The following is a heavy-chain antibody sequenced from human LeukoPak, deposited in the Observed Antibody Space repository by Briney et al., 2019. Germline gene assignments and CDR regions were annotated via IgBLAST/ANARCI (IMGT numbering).Heavy chain of an antibody. D-gene: IGHD1-20*01. J-gene: IGHJ3*02. CDR1: GFTFSSYK. CDR2: ISGSGTYM. Sequence: GGSLRLSCAASGFTFSSYKMNWVRQAPGKGLEWVSSISGSGTYMYYADSLKGRFTISRDNAKNSLYLRMNSLRAEDTAVYYCARVLDITGTIFDAFDIWGQGTMVTVSS. CDR3: ARVLDITGTIFDAFDI. V-gene: IGHV3-21*01.